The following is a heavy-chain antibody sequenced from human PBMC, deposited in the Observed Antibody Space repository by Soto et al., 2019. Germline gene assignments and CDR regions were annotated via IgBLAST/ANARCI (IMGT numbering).Heavy chain of an antibody. CDR1: GFTFRDHG. CDR2: IRSSRYGATT. Sequence: GGSLRLSCATSGFTFRDHGMSWVRQAPGKGLDWVGFIRSSRYGATTEYAASVKGRFFISRDDSKNTLYLQMNSLKTEDTAVYYCTTDYVLDFWSGYFDYWGQGTLVTVSS. J-gene: IGHJ4*02. V-gene: IGHV3-49*04. D-gene: IGHD3-3*01. CDR3: TTDYVLDFWSGYFDY.